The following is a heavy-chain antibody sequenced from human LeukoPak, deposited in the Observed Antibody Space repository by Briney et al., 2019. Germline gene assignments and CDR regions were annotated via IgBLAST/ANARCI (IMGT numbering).Heavy chain of an antibody. CDR2: FDPVEGDT. V-gene: IGHV1-24*01. Sequence: ASVKVSCKVSGYTLTELSMHWVRQAPGKGLEWMGGFDPVEGDTIYAQKFQGRVTMTEDTSTDTAYMELSSLRSDDAAVYYCARDDILTGSDYWGQGTLVTVSS. CDR1: GYTLTELS. J-gene: IGHJ4*02. CDR3: ARDDILTGSDY. D-gene: IGHD3-9*01.